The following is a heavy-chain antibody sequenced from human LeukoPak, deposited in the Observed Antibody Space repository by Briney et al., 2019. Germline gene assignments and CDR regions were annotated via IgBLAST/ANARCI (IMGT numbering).Heavy chain of an antibody. V-gene: IGHV3-7*01. CDR2: IKEDGSVK. CDR3: AREDDNRSGWDY. CDR1: GFAFSSHW. D-gene: IGHD6-19*01. Sequence: GGSLRLSCEASGFAFSSHWMTWVRRAPGNGLERVANIKEDGSVKHYVDSVKGRFTIFRDNAKNSLYLQMNSLRDEDTALYYCAREDDNRSGWDYWGQGTLVTVS. J-gene: IGHJ4*02.